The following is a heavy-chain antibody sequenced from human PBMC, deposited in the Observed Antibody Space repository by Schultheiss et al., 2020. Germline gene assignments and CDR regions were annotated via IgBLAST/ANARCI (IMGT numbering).Heavy chain of an antibody. CDR3: ARGGAPYSSSWYGPLYRYYYYGMDV. J-gene: IGHJ6*04. D-gene: IGHD6-13*01. V-gene: IGHV4-34*01. CDR2: IYYSGST. CDR1: GGSFSGYY. Sequence: SETLSLTCAVYGGSFSGYYWSWIRQPPGKGLEWIGSIYYSGSTYYNPSLKSRVTISVDTSKNQFSLKLSSVTAADTAVYYCARGGAPYSSSWYGPLYRYYYYGMDVWGKGTT.